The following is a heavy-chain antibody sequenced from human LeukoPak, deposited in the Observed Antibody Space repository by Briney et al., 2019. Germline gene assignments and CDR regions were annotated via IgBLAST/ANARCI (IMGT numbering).Heavy chain of an antibody. CDR2: INPNSDGT. V-gene: IGHV1-2*06. Sequence: ASVKISCKASGYTFTAYYIHWVRQAPGQGLEWMGRINPNSDGTNYAQKFRGRVTMTRDTSITTAYMELTGLRSDDTAKYYCARPRGHTVMVTGVHYYYGMDVWGQGTTVIVSS. J-gene: IGHJ6*02. CDR1: GYTFTAYY. D-gene: IGHD2-21*02. CDR3: ARPRGHTVMVTGVHYYYGMDV.